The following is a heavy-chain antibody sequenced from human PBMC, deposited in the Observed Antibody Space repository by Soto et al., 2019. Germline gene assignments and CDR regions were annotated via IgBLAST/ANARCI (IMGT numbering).Heavy chain of an antibody. CDR2: INPSGGST. Sequence: QVQLVQSGAEVKKPGASVKVSCKASGYTFTSYYMHWVRQAPGQGLEWMGIINPSGGSTSYAQKFQGRVTMTRDTSTSTVYMELSSLRSEDTAVYYCARSGGIRDKVLGPGYWGQGTLVTVSS. CDR1: GYTFTSYY. D-gene: IGHD3-10*01. CDR3: ARSGGIRDKVLGPGY. J-gene: IGHJ4*02. V-gene: IGHV1-46*01.